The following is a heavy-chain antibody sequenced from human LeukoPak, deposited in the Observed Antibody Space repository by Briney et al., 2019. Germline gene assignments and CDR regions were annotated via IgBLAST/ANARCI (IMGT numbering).Heavy chain of an antibody. CDR1: GYTLTKLS. Sequence: GASVKVSCKVSGYTLTKLSMHWVRQAPGKGLEWMGGFDPEDAETIYAQKFQGRVTMTVDTSTDTAFMELNSLTSEDTAVYYCATLHCGSSDCYLLGYFQHWGQGTLVTVSS. V-gene: IGHV1-24*01. J-gene: IGHJ1*01. CDR3: ATLHCGSSDCYLLGYFQH. CDR2: FDPEDAET. D-gene: IGHD2-2*01.